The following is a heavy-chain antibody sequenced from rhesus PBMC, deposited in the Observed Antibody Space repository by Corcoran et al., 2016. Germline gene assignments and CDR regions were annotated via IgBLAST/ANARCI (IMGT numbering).Heavy chain of an antibody. CDR1: GGFISSSY. Sequence: QLQLQESGPGLVKPSETLSVTCAVSGGFISSSYWSWIRQAPGKDLEWIGYIYGSGSSTNYNPSLKSRVTLSVDTSKNQLSLKLSSMTAADTAVYYCARGYSGYSYFDYWGQGVLVTVSS. J-gene: IGHJ4*01. V-gene: IGHV4-169*01. CDR3: ARGYSGYSYFDY. CDR2: IYGSGSST. D-gene: IGHD5-24*01.